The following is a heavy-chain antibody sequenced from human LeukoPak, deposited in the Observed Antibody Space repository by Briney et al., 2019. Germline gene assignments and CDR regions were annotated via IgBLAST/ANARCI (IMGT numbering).Heavy chain of an antibody. CDR2: IKQDGSEK. CDR3: ARHSYSGYVIPIDFDY. V-gene: IGHV3-7*03. Sequence: GGSLRLSCAASGFTFSSYWMSWVRQAPGKGLEWVANIKQDGSEKYYVDSVKGRFTISRDNAKNSLYLQMNSLRAEDTAVYYCARHSYSGYVIPIDFDYWGQGTLVTASS. CDR1: GFTFSSYW. J-gene: IGHJ4*02. D-gene: IGHD5-12*01.